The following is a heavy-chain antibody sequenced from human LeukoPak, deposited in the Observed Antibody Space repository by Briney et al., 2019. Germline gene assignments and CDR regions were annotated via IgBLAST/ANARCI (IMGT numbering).Heavy chain of an antibody. CDR1: GFTFSSYW. Sequence: AGGSLRLSCAASGFTFSSYWMSWVRQAPGTGLEWVANIKQDGSEKYYVDSVKGRFTISRDNAKNSLYLQMNSLRAEDTALYYCAREMATITYAFDIWGQGTMVTVSS. CDR2: IKQDGSEK. V-gene: IGHV3-7*03. J-gene: IGHJ3*02. D-gene: IGHD5-24*01. CDR3: AREMATITYAFDI.